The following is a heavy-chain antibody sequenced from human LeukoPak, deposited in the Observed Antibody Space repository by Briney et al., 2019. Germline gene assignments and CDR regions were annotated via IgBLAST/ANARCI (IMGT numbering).Heavy chain of an antibody. J-gene: IGHJ4*02. Sequence: ASVKVSCKASGYTFTSYYMHWVRQAPGQGLEWMGIINPSGGSTSYAQKFQGRVTITADESTSTAYMELSSLRSEDTAVYYCARIAVAWYEGDYWGQGTLVTVSS. CDR3: ARIAVAWYEGDY. CDR2: INPSGGST. CDR1: GYTFTSYY. D-gene: IGHD6-19*01. V-gene: IGHV1-46*01.